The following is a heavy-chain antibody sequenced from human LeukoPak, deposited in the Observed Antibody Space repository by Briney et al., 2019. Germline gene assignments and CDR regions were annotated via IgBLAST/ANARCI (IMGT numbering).Heavy chain of an antibody. D-gene: IGHD3-22*01. Sequence: SETLSLTCTVSGGSISSSSYYWGWIRQPPGKGLEWIGSIYYSGSTYYNPSLKSRVTISVDTSKNQFSLKLSSVTAADTAVYYCARYYDSSGYYVRGYYYMDVWGKGTTVTVSS. CDR2: IYYSGST. V-gene: IGHV4-39*07. J-gene: IGHJ6*03. CDR3: ARYYDSSGYYVRGYYYMDV. CDR1: GGSISSSSYY.